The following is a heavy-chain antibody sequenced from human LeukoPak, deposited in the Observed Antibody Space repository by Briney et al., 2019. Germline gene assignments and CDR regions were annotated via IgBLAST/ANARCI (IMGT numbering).Heavy chain of an antibody. V-gene: IGHV3-48*03. CDR3: ARPYSSSF. J-gene: IGHJ4*02. D-gene: IGHD6-6*01. Sequence: GGPLRLSCAASGFTFSSHEMNWVRQAPGKGLEWLSYISSSGGTIYYADSVKGRFTISRDNAKNSLYLQMNSLRAEDTAVYYCARPYSSSFWGQGTLVTVSS. CDR2: ISSSGGTI. CDR1: GFTFSSHE.